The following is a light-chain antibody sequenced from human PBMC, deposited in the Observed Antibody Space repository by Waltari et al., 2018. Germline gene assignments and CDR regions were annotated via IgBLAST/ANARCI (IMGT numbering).Light chain of an antibody. J-gene: IGLJ2*01. CDR1: SLRRYY. V-gene: IGLV3-19*01. CDR2: GQS. Sequence: SSELTQDPTVSVALGQTVRITCQGDSLRRYYPSWYQQRPGQAPILVFYGQSSRPSGIPDRFSGSISGNTASLTITGAQAEDEADYYCHPRDSSSTRFFGGGTRLTV. CDR3: HPRDSSSTRF.